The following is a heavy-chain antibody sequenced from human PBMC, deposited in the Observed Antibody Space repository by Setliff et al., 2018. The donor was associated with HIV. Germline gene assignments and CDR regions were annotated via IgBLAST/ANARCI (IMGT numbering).Heavy chain of an antibody. V-gene: IGHV4-30-4*02. CDR1: GVSLSNTDFY. J-gene: IGHJ6*02. CDR3: AREGPYYYGMDV. CDR2: IDYSGTT. D-gene: IGHD3-10*01. Sequence: PSDTLSLTCAVSGVSLSNTDFYWTWVRQAPGVGLEWIGFIDYSGTTHYNPSLKSRVTIPNDMSNNHFSLHLTSVTAADTAIYFCAREGPYYYGMDVWGQGTTVTVSS.